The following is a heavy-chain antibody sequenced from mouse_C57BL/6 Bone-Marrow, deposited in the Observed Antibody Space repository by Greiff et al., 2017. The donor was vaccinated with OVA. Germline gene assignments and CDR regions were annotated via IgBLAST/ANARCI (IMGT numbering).Heavy chain of an antibody. V-gene: IGHV5-15*01. CDR2: ISNLAYSI. CDR1: GFTFSDYG. J-gene: IGHJ1*03. D-gene: IGHD1-1*01. Sequence: EVQLVESGGGLVQPGGSLKLSCAASGFTFSDYGMAWVRQAPRKGPEWVAFISNLAYSIYYADTVTGRFTISRENAKNTLYLEMSSLRSEDTAMYYCARIYYYGSSYWYFDVWGTGTTVTVSS. CDR3: ARIYYYGSSYWYFDV.